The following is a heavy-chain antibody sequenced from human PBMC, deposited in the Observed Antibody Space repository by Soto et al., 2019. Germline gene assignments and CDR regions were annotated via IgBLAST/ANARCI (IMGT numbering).Heavy chain of an antibody. Sequence: GGSLRLSCAASGFTFIYWMHWVRQAPGKGLVWVSHINGDGSTTIYADSVKGRFTISRDNAKNTLYLQMNNLRAEDTALYYCVSDHGPPDAFDIWGPGTMVTVSS. J-gene: IGHJ3*02. CDR3: VSDHGPPDAFDI. V-gene: IGHV3-74*01. CDR1: GFTFIYW. CDR2: INGDGSTT.